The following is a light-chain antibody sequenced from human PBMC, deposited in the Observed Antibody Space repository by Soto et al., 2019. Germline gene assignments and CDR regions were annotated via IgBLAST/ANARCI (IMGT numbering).Light chain of an antibody. V-gene: IGKV1-5*01. J-gene: IGKJ1*01. Sequence: DIQMTQSPSTLSASVGDRVTITCRASQSISSWLAWYQQKPGKAPKLLIYDASSFESGVPSRFSGSGSGTEFTLTISSLQPDDFATYYCQQYNSYSPRTFGQGTKVEIK. CDR3: QQYNSYSPRT. CDR2: DAS. CDR1: QSISSW.